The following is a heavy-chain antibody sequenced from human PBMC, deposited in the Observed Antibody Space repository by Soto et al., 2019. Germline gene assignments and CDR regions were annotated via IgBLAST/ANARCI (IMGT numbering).Heavy chain of an antibody. Sequence: GESLKISCKGSGYSFTSYWIGWVRQMPGKGLEWMGIIYPGDSDTRYSPSFQGQVTISADKSISTAYLQWSSLKASDTAMYYCASQSDIVVVPAADDAFDIWGQGTMVTVSS. CDR3: ASQSDIVVVPAADDAFDI. V-gene: IGHV5-51*01. D-gene: IGHD2-2*01. J-gene: IGHJ3*02. CDR1: GYSFTSYW. CDR2: IYPGDSDT.